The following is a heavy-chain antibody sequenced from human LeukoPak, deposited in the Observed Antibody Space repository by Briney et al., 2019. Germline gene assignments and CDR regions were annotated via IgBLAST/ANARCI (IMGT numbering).Heavy chain of an antibody. Sequence: PGSSLRLSCAASGFTFSSYGMHWVRQAPGKGLEWVAIIWYDGSNKYYADSVRGRFTISRDNSENTLFLQMNSLRAEDTAVYYCTRAEGIAVSGDWGQGTLVTVSS. J-gene: IGHJ4*02. D-gene: IGHD6-19*01. CDR1: GFTFSSYG. CDR3: TRAEGIAVSGD. V-gene: IGHV3-33*01. CDR2: IWYDGSNK.